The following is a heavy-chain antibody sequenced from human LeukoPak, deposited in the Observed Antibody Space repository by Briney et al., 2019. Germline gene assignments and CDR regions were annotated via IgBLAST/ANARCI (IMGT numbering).Heavy chain of an antibody. V-gene: IGHV3-15*01. CDR3: ARAEMPTLSN. Sequence: GGSLRLSCAASGFFFTNAWMSWVRQAPGKGLEWVGRIKRKSDGATTDYAAPVKGRFAISRDDSKNTLFSHMNSLKTEDTAVYYCARAEMPTLSNWGHGTLVTVSS. J-gene: IGHJ4*01. CDR2: IKRKSDGATT. D-gene: IGHD5-24*01. CDR1: GFFFTNAW.